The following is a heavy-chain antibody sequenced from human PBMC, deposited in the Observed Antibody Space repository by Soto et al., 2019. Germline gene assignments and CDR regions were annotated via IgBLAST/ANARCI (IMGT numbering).Heavy chain of an antibody. CDR1: GFTFSRYA. CDR2: IRDVGGST. V-gene: IGHV3-23*01. D-gene: IGHD3-3*01. Sequence: EVQLLESGGDLIQPGGSLRLSCAASGFTFSRYAMSWVRQAPGKGLEWVSGIRDVGGSTYYADSVKGRFTISRDNSKVTLYLQMTSLRAEDKAIYFCAKDVARNTFFGADGAFDIWGQGTMVTVSS. CDR3: AKDVARNTFFGADGAFDI. J-gene: IGHJ3*02.